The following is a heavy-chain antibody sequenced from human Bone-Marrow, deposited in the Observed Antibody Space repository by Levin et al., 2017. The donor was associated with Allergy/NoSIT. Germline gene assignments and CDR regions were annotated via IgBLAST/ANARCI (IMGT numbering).Heavy chain of an antibody. CDR2: IDYSGSTK. J-gene: IGHJ6*02. CDR1: ESTFSAYE. CDR3: ACNGYFYGFDI. V-gene: IGHV3-48*03. Sequence: GGSLRLSCTASESTFSAYEINWVRQAPGKGLEWVSYIDYSGSTKYYADSVKGRFTISRDNAQNSLYLEMNSLRAEDTAVYYCACNGYFYGFDIWGQGTTVTVSS.